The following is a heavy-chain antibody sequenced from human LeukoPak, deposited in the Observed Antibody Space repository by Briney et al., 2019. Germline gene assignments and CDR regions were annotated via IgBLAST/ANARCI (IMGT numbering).Heavy chain of an antibody. CDR2: ISYDGTNK. J-gene: IGHJ6*02. CDR1: GFSLSDSA. V-gene: IGHV3-30-3*01. Sequence: TGGSLRLSCAASGFSLSDSALHWVCQAPGKGLEWVTIISYDGTNKYYADSVKGRFTISRDNSKNTLNLQMNSLRTEDTAVYYCATARDTRSGNYYYAMDVWGQGTTVTVSS. D-gene: IGHD3-22*01. CDR3: ATARDTRSGNYYYAMDV.